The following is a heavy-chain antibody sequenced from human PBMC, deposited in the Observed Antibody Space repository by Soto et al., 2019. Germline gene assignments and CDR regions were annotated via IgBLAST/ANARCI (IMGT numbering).Heavy chain of an antibody. CDR1: GGTFSSYA. D-gene: IGHD4-17*01. V-gene: IGHV1-69*13. J-gene: IGHJ5*02. Sequence: GASVKVSCKASGGTFSSYAISWVRQAPGQGLEWMGGIIPIFGTANYAQKFQGRVTITADESTSTAYMELSSPRSEDTAVYYCARVSHGDYVYGGFDPWGQGTLVTVSS. CDR3: ARVSHGDYVYGGFDP. CDR2: IIPIFGTA.